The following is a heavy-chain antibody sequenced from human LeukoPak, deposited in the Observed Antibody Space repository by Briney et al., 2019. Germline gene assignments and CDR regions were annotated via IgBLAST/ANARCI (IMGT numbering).Heavy chain of an antibody. D-gene: IGHD3-16*01. CDR2: ISSSSSSI. Sequence: GGSLRLSCAASGFTFGSYSMNWVRQAPGKGLQWISYISSSSSSIFYADSVKGRFTISRDNAKNTLCLQMHSLRVEDTAVYYCARDLRGIHDYWGQGTLVTVSS. CDR1: GFTFGSYS. CDR3: ARDLRGIHDY. J-gene: IGHJ4*02. V-gene: IGHV3-48*04.